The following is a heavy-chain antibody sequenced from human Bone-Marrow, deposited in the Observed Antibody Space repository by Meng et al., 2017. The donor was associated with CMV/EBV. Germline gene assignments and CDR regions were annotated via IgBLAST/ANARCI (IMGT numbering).Heavy chain of an antibody. V-gene: IGHV3-21*01. CDR1: GFTFSSYV. J-gene: IGHJ4*02. D-gene: IGHD3-3*01. Sequence: GESLKISCAASGFTFSSYVMSWVRQAPGKGLEWVSSISSSSSYIYYADSVKGRFTISRDNSKNTLYLQMNSLRAEDTAVYYCARDDYRGLLEWSPLDYWGQGTLVTVSS. CDR3: ARDDYRGLLEWSPLDY. CDR2: ISSSSSYI.